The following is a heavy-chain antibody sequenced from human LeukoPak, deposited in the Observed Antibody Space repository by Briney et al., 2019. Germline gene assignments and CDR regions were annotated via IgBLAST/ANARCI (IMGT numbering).Heavy chain of an antibody. CDR1: GFTFSSYG. Sequence: GGSLRLSCAASGFTFSSYGMHWVRQAPGKGLEWVAVISYDGSNKYYADSAKGRFTISRDNSKNTLYLQMNSLRAEDTAVYYCAKDLGGYDLCYWGQGTLVTVSS. D-gene: IGHD5-12*01. CDR3: AKDLGGYDLCY. CDR2: ISYDGSNK. J-gene: IGHJ4*02. V-gene: IGHV3-30*18.